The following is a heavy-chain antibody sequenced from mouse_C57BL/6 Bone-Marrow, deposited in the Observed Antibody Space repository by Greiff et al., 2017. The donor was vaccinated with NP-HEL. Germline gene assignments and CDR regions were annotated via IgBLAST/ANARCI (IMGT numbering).Heavy chain of an antibody. V-gene: IGHV14-4*01. CDR1: GFNIKDDY. D-gene: IGHD2-5*01. CDR3: TTWGSNFYAMDY. J-gene: IGHJ4*01. Sequence: EVQLVESGAELVRPGASVKLSCTASGFNIKDDYMHWVKQRPEQGLEWIGWIDPENGDTEYASKFQGKATITADTSSNTAYLQLSSLTSEDTAVYYCTTWGSNFYAMDYWGQGTSVTVSS. CDR2: IDPENGDT.